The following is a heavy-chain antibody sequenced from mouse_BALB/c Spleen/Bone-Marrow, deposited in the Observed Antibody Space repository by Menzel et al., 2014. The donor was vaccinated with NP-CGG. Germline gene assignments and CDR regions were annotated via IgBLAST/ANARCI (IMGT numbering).Heavy chain of an antibody. CDR2: INPSSGYT. V-gene: IGHV1-4*02. J-gene: IGHJ3*01. D-gene: IGHD4-1*01. CDR3: AREARTGAWFTY. CDR1: GYTFTSYT. Sequence: VQLQQSGAELARPGASVKMSCKASGYTFTSYTIQWVKQRPGQGLEWIGYINPSSGYTDYNQKFKDKTTLTADKSSNTAYMQLTSLTSEDSAVYSCAREARTGAWFTYWCQGTLVTVSA.